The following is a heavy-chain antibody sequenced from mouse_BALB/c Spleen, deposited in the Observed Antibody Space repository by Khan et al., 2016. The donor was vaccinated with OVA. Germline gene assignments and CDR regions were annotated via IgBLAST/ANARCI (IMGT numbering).Heavy chain of an antibody. J-gene: IGHJ4*01. Sequence: QMQLEESGAELARPGASVKMSCKASGYTFTSNTMHWVKQRPGQGLEWIGYINPNSGYTNYNQNFKDKATLTADKSSSTAYMQLSSLTSEDSAVXYCARRTSVYTMDYWGQGTSVTVSS. V-gene: IGHV1-4*01. CDR2: INPNSGYT. CDR3: ARRTSVYTMDY. CDR1: GYTFTSNT.